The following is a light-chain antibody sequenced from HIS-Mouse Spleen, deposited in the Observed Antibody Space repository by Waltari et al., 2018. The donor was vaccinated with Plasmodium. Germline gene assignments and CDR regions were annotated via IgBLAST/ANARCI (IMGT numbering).Light chain of an antibody. CDR1: SSDVGGSNY. J-gene: IGLJ3*02. Sequence: QSALTQPASVSGSPGPSITISCPGTSSDVGGSNYVSWYQQHPGKAPKLMIYDVSNRPSGVSNRFSGSKSGNTASLTISGLQAEDEADYYCSSYTSSSTWVFGGGTKLTVL. CDR2: DVS. CDR3: SSYTSSSTWV. V-gene: IGLV2-14*03.